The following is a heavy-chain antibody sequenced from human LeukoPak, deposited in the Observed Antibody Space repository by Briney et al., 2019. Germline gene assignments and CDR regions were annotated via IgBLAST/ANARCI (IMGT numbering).Heavy chain of an antibody. J-gene: IGHJ5*02. CDR3: ARGRADYSNYNHWFDP. CDR2: IIPILGIA. CDR1: GGTFSSYA. Sequence: SVKVSCKASGGTFSSYAISWVRQAPGQGLEWMGRIIPILGIANYAQKFQGRVTITADKSTSTAYMELSSLRSEDTAVYYCARGRADYSNYNHWFDPWGQGTLVTVSS. V-gene: IGHV1-69*04. D-gene: IGHD4-11*01.